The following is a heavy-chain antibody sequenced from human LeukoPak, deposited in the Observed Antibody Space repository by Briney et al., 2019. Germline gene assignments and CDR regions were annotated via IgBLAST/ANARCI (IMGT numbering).Heavy chain of an antibody. Sequence: GASVKVSCKAFGYTFTGYYMHWVRQAPGQGLEWMGWINPNSGGTKYAQKFQGRVTMTGDTSISTAYMELSSLTSDDTAVYYCAKDAPSRGVADYWGQGTRVTVSS. CDR3: AKDAPSRGVADY. J-gene: IGHJ4*02. V-gene: IGHV1-2*02. CDR1: GYTFTGYY. D-gene: IGHD3-10*01. CDR2: INPNSGGT.